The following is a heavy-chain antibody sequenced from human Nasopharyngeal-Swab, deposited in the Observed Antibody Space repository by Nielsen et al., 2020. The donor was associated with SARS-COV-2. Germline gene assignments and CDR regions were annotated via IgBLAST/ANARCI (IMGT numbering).Heavy chain of an antibody. CDR1: GYTFTGYY. D-gene: IGHD5-12*01. CDR2: INPNSGGT. Sequence: ASVKVSCKASGYTFTGYYMHWVRQAPGQGLEWMGRINPNSGGTNYAQKFQGRVTMTRDTSISTVYMELSSLRSEDTAVYYCARDGFWYFDYWGQGTLVTVSS. J-gene: IGHJ4*02. V-gene: IGHV1-2*06. CDR3: ARDGFWYFDY.